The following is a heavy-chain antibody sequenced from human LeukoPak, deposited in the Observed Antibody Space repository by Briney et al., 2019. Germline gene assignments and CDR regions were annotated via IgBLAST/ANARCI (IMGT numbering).Heavy chain of an antibody. CDR2: IKQDGNKK. D-gene: IGHD3-22*01. V-gene: IGHV3-7*01. Sequence: PGGSLRLSCAASGFNFSSYWMSWVRQAPGKGLEWMANIKQDGNKKYYVDSVKGRFTISRDNAKKSLYLQMNSLRAEDTAVYYCARGKITMIVGPFDYWGQGTLVTVSS. J-gene: IGHJ4*02. CDR1: GFNFSSYW. CDR3: ARGKITMIVGPFDY.